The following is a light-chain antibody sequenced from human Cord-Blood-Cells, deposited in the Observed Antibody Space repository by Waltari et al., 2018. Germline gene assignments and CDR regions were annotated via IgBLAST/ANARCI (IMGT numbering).Light chain of an antibody. J-gene: IGLJ2*01. Sequence: QSALTQPASVSGSPGQSITISCTGPSSDVRSYKLVSWYQQHPGKAPKLMIYEVSKRPSGVSNRFSGSKSGNTASLTISGLQAEDEADYYCCSYAGSSTFVVFGGGTKLTVL. CDR1: SSDVRSYKL. CDR3: CSYAGSSTFVV. V-gene: IGLV2-23*02. CDR2: EVS.